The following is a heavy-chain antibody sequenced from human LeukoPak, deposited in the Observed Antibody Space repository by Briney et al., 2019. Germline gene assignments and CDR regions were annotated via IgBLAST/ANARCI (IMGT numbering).Heavy chain of an antibody. CDR1: GYTFTVYY. CDR2: INPNSGGT. D-gene: IGHD5-18*01. V-gene: IGHV1-2*02. J-gene: IGHJ4*02. Sequence: ASVKVSCTASGYTFTVYYMHWVRQAPGQGLEWMGWINPNSGGTNYAQKFQGRVTMTRDTSISTAYMELSRLRSDDTAVYYCARGFLFRRLQDASCGYWGQGTLVTVSS. CDR3: ARGFLFRRLQDASCGY.